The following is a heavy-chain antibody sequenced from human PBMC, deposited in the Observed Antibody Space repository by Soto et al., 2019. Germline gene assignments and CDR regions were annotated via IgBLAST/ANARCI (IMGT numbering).Heavy chain of an antibody. V-gene: IGHV3-43D*04. CDR1: GFTFDDYA. Sequence: PGGSLRLSCAASGFTFDDYAMHWVRQAPGKGLEWVSLISWDGGSTYYADSVKGRFTISRDNSKNSLYLQMNSLRAEDTALYYCAKDKGPYGGNYHYYYGMDVWGQGTTVTVSS. CDR2: ISWDGGST. J-gene: IGHJ6*02. D-gene: IGHD4-17*01. CDR3: AKDKGPYGGNYHYYYGMDV.